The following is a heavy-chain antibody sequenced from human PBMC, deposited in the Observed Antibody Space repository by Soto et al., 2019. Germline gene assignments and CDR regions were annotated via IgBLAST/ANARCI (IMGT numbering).Heavy chain of an antibody. CDR3: AQNGGSGAYYAFDY. D-gene: IGHD3-10*01. J-gene: IGHJ4*02. CDR2: ISTSVTRS. V-gene: IGHV3-23*01. Sequence: KGLEWVSAISTSVTRSYYADSLKGRFTISRDNSKNTLYLRMHSLRAEDTAVYFCAQNGGSGAYYAFDYWGQGTLVTVSS.